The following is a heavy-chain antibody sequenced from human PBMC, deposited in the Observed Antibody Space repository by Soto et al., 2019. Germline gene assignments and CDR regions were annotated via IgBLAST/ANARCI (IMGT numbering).Heavy chain of an antibody. CDR3: ATDWGSSGWYNGFDP. CDR1: GFTFSTSG. CDR2: ISHDGGAT. D-gene: IGHD6-13*01. V-gene: IGHV3-30*03. Sequence: QVQLVESGGGVVQSGRSLRLSCAASGFTFSTSGMHWIRQAPGKGLEWVAMISHDGGATYYVDSVKGRFTISRDTDKNTLHLQMDSLRPEGTAIYYCATDWGSSGWYNGFDPWGQGTLVTVSS. J-gene: IGHJ5*02.